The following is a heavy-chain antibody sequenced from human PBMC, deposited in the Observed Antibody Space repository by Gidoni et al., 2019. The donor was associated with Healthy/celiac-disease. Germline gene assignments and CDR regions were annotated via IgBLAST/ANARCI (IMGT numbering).Heavy chain of an antibody. Sequence: EVQLLESGGGLVQPGGSLRLSCAASGFTFSSYAMIWVRQAPGKGLEWVSAISGSGGSTYYADSVKGRFTISRDNSKNTLYLQMNSLRAEDTAVYYCAKKGPPDYYGSGSYYKDAFDIWGQGTMVTVSS. CDR1: GFTFSSYA. J-gene: IGHJ3*02. V-gene: IGHV3-23*01. D-gene: IGHD3-10*01. CDR2: ISGSGGST. CDR3: AKKGPPDYYGSGSYYKDAFDI.